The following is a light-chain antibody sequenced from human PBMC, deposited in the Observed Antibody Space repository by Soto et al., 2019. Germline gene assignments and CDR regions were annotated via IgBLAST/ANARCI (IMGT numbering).Light chain of an antibody. V-gene: IGKV3-20*01. CDR1: QSVSSSY. CDR3: QQYGSSPISWT. J-gene: IGKJ1*01. CDR2: GAS. Sequence: EIVLTQSPGTLPLSPGERATLSCRASQSVSSSYLAWYQEKPGQAPRLLIYGASSRATGIPDRFSGSGSGTDFTLTISRLEPEDFAVYYCQQYGSSPISWTFGQGTQVEIK.